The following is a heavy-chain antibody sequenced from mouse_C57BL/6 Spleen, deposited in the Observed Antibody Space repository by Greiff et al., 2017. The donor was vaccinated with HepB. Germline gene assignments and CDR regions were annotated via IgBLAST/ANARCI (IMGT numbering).Heavy chain of an antibody. V-gene: IGHV5-4*01. CDR2: ISDGGSYT. CDR1: GFTFSSYA. Sequence: EVKVVESGGGLVKPGGSLKLSCAASGFTFSSYAMSWVRQTPEKRLEWVATISDGGSYTYYPDNVKGRFTISRDNAKNNLYLQMSHLKSEDTAMYYCARERGLGRKGAYFDYWGQGTTLTVSS. D-gene: IGHD4-1*01. J-gene: IGHJ2*01. CDR3: ARERGLGRKGAYFDY.